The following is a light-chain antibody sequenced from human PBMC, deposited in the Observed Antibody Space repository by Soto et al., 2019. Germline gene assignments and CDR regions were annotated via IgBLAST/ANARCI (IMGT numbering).Light chain of an antibody. Sequence: EIVLTQSPGTLSLSPGERATLSCRASQSISSSYLAWYQQKPGQAPSLLIYGASSRATGIPDRFSGSGSGTDFTLTISRLEPEDFAVYYCQQYGSSPVTLGQGTKVEIK. J-gene: IGKJ1*01. CDR1: QSISSSY. CDR2: GAS. CDR3: QQYGSSPVT. V-gene: IGKV3-20*01.